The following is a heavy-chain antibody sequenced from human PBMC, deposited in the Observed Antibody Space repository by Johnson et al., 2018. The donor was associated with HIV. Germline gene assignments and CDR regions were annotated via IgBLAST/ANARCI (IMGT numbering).Heavy chain of an antibody. CDR3: ARSDSGYDAFDI. J-gene: IGHJ3*02. CDR1: GFTFSDYG. D-gene: IGHD5-12*01. CDR2: IRYDGSNK. Sequence: QVQLVESGGGVVQPGGSLRLSCAASGFTFSDYGMHWVRQAPGKGLEWVAFIRYDGSNKYYADSVKGRFTISRDNSKNTLHLQMNNVRAEDTAIYYCARSDSGYDAFDIWGQGTMVSVSS. V-gene: IGHV3-30*02.